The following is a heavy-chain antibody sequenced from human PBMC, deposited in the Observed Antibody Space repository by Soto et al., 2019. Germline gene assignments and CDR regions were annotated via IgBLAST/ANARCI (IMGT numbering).Heavy chain of an antibody. CDR2: IYYSGST. CDR1: GVSISSSSYY. CDR3: ARHVGPSRHRDY. Sequence: QLQLQESGPGLVKPSETLSLTCTVSGVSISSSSYYWGWIRQPPGKWLEWIGSIYYSGSTYYNPSLKSRVTISVDTSKNQFSLKLSSVPAADTAVYYCARHVGPSRHRDYWGQGTLVTVSS. D-gene: IGHD6-13*01. V-gene: IGHV4-39*01. J-gene: IGHJ4*02.